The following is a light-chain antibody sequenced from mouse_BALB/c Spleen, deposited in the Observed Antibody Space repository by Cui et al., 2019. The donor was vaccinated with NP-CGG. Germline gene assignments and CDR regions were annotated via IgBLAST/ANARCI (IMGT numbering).Light chain of an antibody. Sequence: QAFVTQVSTLTTSPGETVTLTCRSSTGAVTTSNYANWVQEKPDHLFTGLIGGTNNRAPGIPARFSGSLIGDKAALTITGPQTEDEAIYFCALWYSNHWVFGGGTKLTVL. CDR2: GTN. CDR1: TGAVTTSNY. V-gene: IGLV1*01. J-gene: IGLJ1*01. CDR3: ALWYSNHWV.